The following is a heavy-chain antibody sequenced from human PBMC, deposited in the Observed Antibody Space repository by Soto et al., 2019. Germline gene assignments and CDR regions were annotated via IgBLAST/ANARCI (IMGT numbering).Heavy chain of an antibody. J-gene: IGHJ3*02. Sequence: QVQLVQSGAEVKKPGSSVKVSCKASGGTFSSYAISWVRQAPXXGXXXXXGIIPIFGTANYAQKFQGRVTITADESTSTAYMELSSLRSEDTAVYYCARVDVVVVAATMEAFDIWGQGTMVTVSS. CDR2: IIPIFGTA. CDR1: GGTFSSYA. D-gene: IGHD2-15*01. CDR3: ARVDVVVVAATMEAFDI. V-gene: IGHV1-69*01.